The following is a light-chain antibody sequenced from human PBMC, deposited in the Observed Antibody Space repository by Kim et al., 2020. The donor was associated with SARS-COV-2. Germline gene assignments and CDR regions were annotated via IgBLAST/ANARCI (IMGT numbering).Light chain of an antibody. CDR3: CPYAGSYTWV. CDR2: NIS. V-gene: IGLV2-11*01. CDR1: NSDVGTYNY. Sequence: QSALTQPRSVSGSPGQSVTISCTGTNSDVGTYNYVSWYQQHPGKAPKLMIYNISKRPSGVPDRFSGSKSGNTASLTISGLQAEDDADYYCCPYAGSYTWVFGGGTQLTVL. J-gene: IGLJ3*02.